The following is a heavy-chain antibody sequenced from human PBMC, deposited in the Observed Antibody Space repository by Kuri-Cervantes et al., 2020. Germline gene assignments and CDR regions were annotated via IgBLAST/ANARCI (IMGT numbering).Heavy chain of an antibody. CDR2: IIPIFGTA. D-gene: IGHD6-13*01. CDR1: GGTFSSYA. J-gene: IGHJ5*02. V-gene: IGHV1-69*13. Sequence: SVKVSCKASGGTFSSYAISWVRQAPGQGLEGMGGIIPIFGTANYAQKFQGRVTITADESTSTAYMELSSLRSEDTAVYYCARGPRRKIAAAGNYWFDPWGQGTLVTVSS. CDR3: ARGPRRKIAAAGNYWFDP.